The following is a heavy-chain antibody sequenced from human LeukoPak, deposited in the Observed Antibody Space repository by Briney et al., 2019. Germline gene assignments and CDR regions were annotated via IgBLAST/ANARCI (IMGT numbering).Heavy chain of an antibody. CDR1: GGTFSSYA. J-gene: IGHJ5*02. CDR2: IIPIFGTA. CDR3: ARDPLFDWSKRGFDNWFDP. Sequence: ASVTVSCKASGGTFSSYAISWVRQAPGQGLEWMGGIIPIFGTANYAQKFQGRVTITADESTSTAYMELSSLRSEDTAVYYCARDPLFDWSKRGFDNWFDPWGQGTLVTVSS. V-gene: IGHV1-69*13. D-gene: IGHD3-9*01.